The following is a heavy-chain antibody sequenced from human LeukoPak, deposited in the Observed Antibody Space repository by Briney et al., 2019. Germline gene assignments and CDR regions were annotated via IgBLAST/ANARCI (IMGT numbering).Heavy chain of an antibody. Sequence: SETLSLTCTVSGGSISTFYYSWIRQPPGKGLEWIGYIYTSGGTNYNPSLKSRVTISVGTSKNQLSLKLTSVTAADTAVYYCARHSSGVFDPWGQGTLVTVSA. D-gene: IGHD1-26*01. V-gene: IGHV4-4*09. J-gene: IGHJ5*02. CDR1: GGSISTFY. CDR2: IYTSGGT. CDR3: ARHSSGVFDP.